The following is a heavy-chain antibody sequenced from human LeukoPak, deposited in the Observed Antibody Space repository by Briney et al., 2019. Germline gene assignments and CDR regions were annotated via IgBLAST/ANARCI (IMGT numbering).Heavy chain of an antibody. CDR1: GGSISSGDYY. Sequence: SETLSLTCTVSGGSISSGDYYWSWIRQPPGKGLEWIGCIYDSGTTYYNPSLKSRVTISMDTSKNQLSLKLSSVTAADTAVFYCARHFDEPHPEGNSRLKWFDPWGQGTLATVSS. J-gene: IGHJ5*02. CDR2: IYDSGTT. D-gene: IGHD1-1*01. V-gene: IGHV4-61*08. CDR3: ARHFDEPHPEGNSRLKWFDP.